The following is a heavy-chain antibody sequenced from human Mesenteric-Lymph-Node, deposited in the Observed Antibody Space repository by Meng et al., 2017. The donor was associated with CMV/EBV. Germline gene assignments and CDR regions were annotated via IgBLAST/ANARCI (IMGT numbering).Heavy chain of an antibody. CDR3: ARAGGYYDSSGYYTFDY. D-gene: IGHD3-22*01. CDR1: GFTFSDYY. V-gene: IGHV3-53*01. J-gene: IGHJ4*02. CDR2: IYSGGST. Sequence: GGSLRLSCAASGFTFSDYYMSWVRQAPGKGLEWVSVIYSGGSTYYADSVKGRFTISRDNSKNTLYLQMNSLRAEDTAVYYCARAGGYYDSSGYYTFDYWGQGTLVTVSS.